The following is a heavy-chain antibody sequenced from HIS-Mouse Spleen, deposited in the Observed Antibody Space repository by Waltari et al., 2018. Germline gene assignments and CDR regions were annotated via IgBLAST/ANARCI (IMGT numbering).Heavy chain of an antibody. J-gene: IGHJ4*02. CDR3: AKDKHHAFDY. V-gene: IGHV3-30*18. CDR1: GFTFSSYG. CDR2: ISYDGSNK. Sequence: QVQLVESGGGVVQPGRSLRLSWSASGFTFSSYGMHWVRQAPGKGLEWLAVISYDGSNKYYADSVKGRFTISRDNSKNTLYLQMNSLRAEDTAVYYCAKDKHHAFDYWGQGTLVTVSS.